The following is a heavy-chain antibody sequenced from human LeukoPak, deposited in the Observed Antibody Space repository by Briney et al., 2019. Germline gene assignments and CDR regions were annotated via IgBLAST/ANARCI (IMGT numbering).Heavy chain of an antibody. CDR2: ISYDGSSK. V-gene: IGHV3-30*18. D-gene: IGHD6-13*01. Sequence: GGSLRLSCAASGFTFSSFGMHWVRQAPGKGLEWVAGISYDGSSKYYADSVKGRFTISRDNSRNTLYLQMNSLRAEDTALYYCAKDISAAAGTRWAFDIWGQGTMVTVSS. CDR3: AKDISAAAGTRWAFDI. J-gene: IGHJ3*02. CDR1: GFTFSSFG.